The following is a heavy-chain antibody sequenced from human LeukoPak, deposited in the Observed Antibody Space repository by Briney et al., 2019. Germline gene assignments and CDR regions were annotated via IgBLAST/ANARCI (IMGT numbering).Heavy chain of an antibody. Sequence: GGSLRLSCAASGFTFDDYAMPWVRQAPGKGLEWVSGISWNSGSIGYADSVKGRFTISRDSAKNSLYLQMNSLRAEDTALYYCAKDIRAVAGKGSFDYWGQGTLVTVSS. D-gene: IGHD6-19*01. V-gene: IGHV3-9*01. CDR2: ISWNSGSI. CDR3: AKDIRAVAGKGSFDY. J-gene: IGHJ4*02. CDR1: GFTFDDYA.